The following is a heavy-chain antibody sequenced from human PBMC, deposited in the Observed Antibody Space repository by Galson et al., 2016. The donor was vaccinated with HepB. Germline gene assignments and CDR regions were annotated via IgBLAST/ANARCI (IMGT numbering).Heavy chain of an antibody. V-gene: IGHV3-7*01. Sequence: SLRLSCAASGFIFSSFAMSWVRQAPGKGLECVANIKGDGREKYYVDSVKGRFTISRDNAENSLHLQMNSLRVEDTAVYYCARVGYCSGGGCQGRDWFDPWGQGTLVTVSS. J-gene: IGHJ5*02. CDR3: ARVGYCSGGGCQGRDWFDP. CDR2: IKGDGREK. CDR1: GFIFSSFA. D-gene: IGHD2-15*01.